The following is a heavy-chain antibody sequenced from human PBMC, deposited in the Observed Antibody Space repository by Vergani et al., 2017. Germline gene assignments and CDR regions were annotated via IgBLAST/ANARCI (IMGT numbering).Heavy chain of an antibody. CDR2: IYYSGST. CDR1: GGSISSSSYY. D-gene: IGHD6-13*01. CDR3: AREEYSSNLDLFDP. Sequence: QLQLQESGPGLVKPSETLSLTCTVSGGSISSSSYYWGWIRQPPGKGLEWIGSIYYSGSTYYNPSLKSRVTISVDTSKNQFSLKLSSVTAADTAVYYCAREEYSSNLDLFDPWGQGTLVTVSS. V-gene: IGHV4-39*07. J-gene: IGHJ5*02.